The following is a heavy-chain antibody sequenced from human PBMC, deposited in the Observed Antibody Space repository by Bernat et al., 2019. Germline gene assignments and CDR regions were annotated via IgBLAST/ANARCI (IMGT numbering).Heavy chain of an antibody. V-gene: IGHV3-48*01. J-gene: IGHJ6*02. CDR3: AKAHYGSGNNYYHYYGMDV. Sequence: EVQLVESGGGLVQPGGSLRLSCAASGFSFSSYDMNWVRQAPGKGLEWVSLVTGSGTNIFYADSVKGRFTVSRDNAKNSLYLQMNSLRAEDTALYYCAKAHYGSGNNYYHYYGMDVWGQGTTVTVSS. CDR1: GFSFSSYD. CDR2: VTGSGTNI. D-gene: IGHD3-10*01.